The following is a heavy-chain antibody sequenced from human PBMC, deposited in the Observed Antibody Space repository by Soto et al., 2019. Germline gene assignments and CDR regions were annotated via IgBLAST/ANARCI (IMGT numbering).Heavy chain of an antibody. D-gene: IGHD2-2*01. J-gene: IGHJ5*02. CDR2: INHSGST. V-gene: IGHV4-34*01. CDR1: GGSFSGYY. CDR3: ARGGIVVVPAAFGANWFDP. Sequence: SETVSLTCAVYGGSFSGYYWSWIRQPPGKGLEWIGEINHSGSTNYNPSLKSRVTISVDTSKNQFSLKLSSVTAADTAVYYCARGGIVVVPAAFGANWFDPWGQGTLVTVSS.